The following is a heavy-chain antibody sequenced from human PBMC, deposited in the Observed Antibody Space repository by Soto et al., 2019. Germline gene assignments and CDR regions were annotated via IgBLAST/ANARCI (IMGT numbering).Heavy chain of an antibody. J-gene: IGHJ4*02. V-gene: IGHV1-69*01. CDR2: IIPIFGTA. CDR3: ARVGGKAVAGHLLFFDY. Sequence: QVQLVQSGAEVKKPGSSVKVSCKASGGTFSSYAISWVRQAPGQGLEWMGGIIPIFGTANYAQKFQGRVTITAGEAKSTAYMELSSLRSEDTAVYYCARVGGKAVAGHLLFFDYWGQGTLVTVSS. CDR1: GGTFSSYA. D-gene: IGHD6-19*01.